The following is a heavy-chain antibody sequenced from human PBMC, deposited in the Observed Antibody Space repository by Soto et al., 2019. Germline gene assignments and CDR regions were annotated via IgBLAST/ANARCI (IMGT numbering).Heavy chain of an antibody. V-gene: IGHV4-30-4*01. J-gene: IGHJ3*01. D-gene: IGHD2-15*01. CDR1: GCSISSGGYY. Sequence: QVQLQESGPGLVQPSQTLSLTCTVSGCSISSGGYYWNWIRQPPGKGLEWIGNIFFRWSNNYNPSLKSRVFFSVDTSMHQFSLRLASVTAADTAVYYCARVLTADDAFDVWGQGTMVSVS. CDR3: ARVLTADDAFDV. CDR2: IFFRWSN.